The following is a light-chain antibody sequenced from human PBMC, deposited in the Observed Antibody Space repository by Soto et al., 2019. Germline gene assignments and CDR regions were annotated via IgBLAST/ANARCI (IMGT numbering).Light chain of an antibody. CDR1: QSVSSRH. J-gene: IGKJ1*01. CDR2: GAY. Sequence: LSQSAVTLSLYKRERATVSCMASQSVSSRHVAWYQQTPRQPPRLLIFGAYTRAAGFPDRLRGSGSGTDLTLTLSRLEPEDFAVYYCPQYASSPSTFGQGTNLDI. CDR3: PQYASSPST. V-gene: IGKV3-20*01.